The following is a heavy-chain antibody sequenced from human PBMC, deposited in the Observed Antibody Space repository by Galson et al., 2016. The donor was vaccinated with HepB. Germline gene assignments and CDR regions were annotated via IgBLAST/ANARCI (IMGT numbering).Heavy chain of an antibody. CDR3: AKDQGRIAATISLDY. J-gene: IGHJ4*02. CDR1: GFTISTYA. Sequence: LRLSCAASGFTISTYAMNWVRQAPGKGLEWVSGIRGGGGSIDYADSVKGRFTISRDTSKNTLYLQMNSLRGEDTAVYFCAKDQGRIAATISLDYWGQGTLVTVSS. V-gene: IGHV3-23*01. CDR2: IRGGGGSI. D-gene: IGHD5-12*01.